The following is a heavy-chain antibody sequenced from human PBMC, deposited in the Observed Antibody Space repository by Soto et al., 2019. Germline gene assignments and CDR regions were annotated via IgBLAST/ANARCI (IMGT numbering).Heavy chain of an antibody. CDR2: IDKSGYT. Sequence: LSLTCTVSGDSISSYYWSWVRQPPGKGLEWIGYIDKSGYTNYNPSLKSRVIISIDTSKNQFSLKLRSVTAADTAVYYCARRWRGSSSWLDWFDPWGQGTPVTVSS. CDR1: GDSISSYY. V-gene: IGHV4-59*08. J-gene: IGHJ5*02. CDR3: ARRWRGSSSWLDWFDP. D-gene: IGHD2-2*01.